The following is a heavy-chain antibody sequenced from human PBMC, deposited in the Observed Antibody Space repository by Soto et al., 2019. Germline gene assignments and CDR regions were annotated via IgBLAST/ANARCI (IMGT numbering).Heavy chain of an antibody. CDR1: GYTFTRNG. Sequence: QVHLVQSGAEVKKPGASVNVSCKTSGYTFTRNGISWVRQAPGQGLEWMGWISPKSGSIKYAQKFQGRVIMTTDTSASTAYMELRSLRSDDTAVYYCVKARYSNSWPSRDVWGRGTTVTVSS. CDR3: VKARYSNSWPSRDV. J-gene: IGHJ6*02. D-gene: IGHD4-4*01. V-gene: IGHV1-18*01. CDR2: ISPKSGSI.